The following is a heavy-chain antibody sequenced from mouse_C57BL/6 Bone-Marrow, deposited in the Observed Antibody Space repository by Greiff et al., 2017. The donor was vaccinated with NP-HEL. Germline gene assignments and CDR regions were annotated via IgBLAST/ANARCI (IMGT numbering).Heavy chain of an antibody. Sequence: VQLQESGPELVKPGASVKISCKASGYAFSSSWMNWVKQRPGKGLEWIGRIYPGDGDTNYNGKFKGKATLTADKSSSTAYMQLSSLTSEDSAVYFCARSLLLSNYAMDYWGQGTSVTVSS. V-gene: IGHV1-82*01. CDR1: GYAFSSSW. J-gene: IGHJ4*01. CDR2: IYPGDGDT. D-gene: IGHD1-2*01. CDR3: ARSLLLSNYAMDY.